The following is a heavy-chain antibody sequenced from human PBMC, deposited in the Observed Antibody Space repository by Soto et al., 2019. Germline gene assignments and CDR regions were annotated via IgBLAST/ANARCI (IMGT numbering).Heavy chain of an antibody. CDR3: ARAYTDSSGYSGYIDY. V-gene: IGHV1-2*04. CDR2: INPNSGGT. Sequence: ASVKVSCKASGYTFTGYYMHWVRQAPGQGLEWMGWINPNSGGTNYAQKFQGWVTMTRDTSISTAYMELSRLRSDDTAVYYCARAYTDSSGYSGYIDYWGQGTLVTVSS. CDR1: GYTFTGYY. J-gene: IGHJ4*02. D-gene: IGHD3-22*01.